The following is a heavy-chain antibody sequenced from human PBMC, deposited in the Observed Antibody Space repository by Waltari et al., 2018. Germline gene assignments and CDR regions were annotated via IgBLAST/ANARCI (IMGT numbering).Heavy chain of an antibody. V-gene: IGHV1-8*01. J-gene: IGHJ6*02. D-gene: IGHD4-17*01. Sequence: QVQLVQSGAEVKKPGASVKVSCKASGYTFTSYDINWVRQATGQGLEWMGWMNPNSGNTGYAQKVQGRVTMTRDTSTSTVYMELSSLRSEDTAVYYCARGYGDYNNYGMDGWGQGTTVTVSS. CDR2: MNPNSGNT. CDR3: ARGYGDYNNYGMDG. CDR1: GYTFTSYD.